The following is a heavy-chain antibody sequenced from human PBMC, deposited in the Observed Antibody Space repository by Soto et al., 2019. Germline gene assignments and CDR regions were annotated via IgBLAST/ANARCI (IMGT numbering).Heavy chain of an antibody. CDR2: IYYSGST. CDR1: GGSISSSSYY. CDR3: ARVVVVPADYNRFDP. Sequence: SETLSLTCTVSGGSISSSSYYWGWIRQPPGKGLEWIGSIYYSGSTYYNPSLKSRVTISVDTSKNQFSLKLSSVTAADTAVYYCARVVVVPADYNRFDPWGQGTLVTVS. V-gene: IGHV4-39*01. D-gene: IGHD2-2*01. J-gene: IGHJ5*02.